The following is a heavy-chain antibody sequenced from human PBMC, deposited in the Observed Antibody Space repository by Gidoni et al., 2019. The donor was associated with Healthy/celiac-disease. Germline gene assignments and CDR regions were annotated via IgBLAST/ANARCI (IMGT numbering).Heavy chain of an antibody. V-gene: IGHV4-39*01. D-gene: IGHD6-19*01. J-gene: IGHJ5*02. Sequence: QLQLQESGPGLVKPSETLSLTCTVSGGSISSSSYYWGWIRQPPGKGLEWIGSIYYSGSTYYNPSLKSRVTISVDTSKNQFSLKLSSVTAADTAVYYCAGGSSGWYQKNWFDPWGQGTLVTVSS. CDR2: IYYSGST. CDR3: AGGSSGWYQKNWFDP. CDR1: GGSISSSSYY.